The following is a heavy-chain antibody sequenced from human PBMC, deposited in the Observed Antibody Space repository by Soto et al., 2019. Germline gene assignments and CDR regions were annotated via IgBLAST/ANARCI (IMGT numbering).Heavy chain of an antibody. V-gene: IGHV1-69*01. J-gene: IGHJ6*02. D-gene: IGHD4-17*01. Sequence: QVQLVQSGAEVKKPGSSVKVSCKASGGTFSSYAISWVRQAPGQGLEWMGGIIPIFGTANYAQKFQGRVTITADESTSTAYMELRSLRSEDTAVYYCASWPLRWLPPYPGMDVWGQGATVTVSS. CDR1: GGTFSSYA. CDR3: ASWPLRWLPPYPGMDV. CDR2: IIPIFGTA.